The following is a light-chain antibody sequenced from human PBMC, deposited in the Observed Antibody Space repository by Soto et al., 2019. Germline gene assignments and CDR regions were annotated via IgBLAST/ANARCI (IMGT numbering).Light chain of an antibody. CDR1: QSISIY. Sequence: EIVFNKSPCTLSLSTGERATLSCRASQSISIYLAWYQQKPGQGPSLLIYDASNRATGIPARFSGSWSGTEFTLTISSLQSEDFAVYYCQQYNNLITFGQGTRLENK. V-gene: IGKV3D-15*01. CDR3: QQYNNLIT. CDR2: DAS. J-gene: IGKJ5*01.